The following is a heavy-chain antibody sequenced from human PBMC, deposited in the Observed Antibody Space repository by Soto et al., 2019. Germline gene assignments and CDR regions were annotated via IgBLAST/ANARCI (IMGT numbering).Heavy chain of an antibody. CDR3: AKDKGPWDSSSFY. CDR1: GFTFSSYA. Sequence: PGGSLRLSCAASGFTFSSYAISWVLQAPGKGLEWVSAISGSGGSTYYADSVKGRFTISRDNSKNTLYLQMNSLRAEDTAVYYCAKDKGPWDSSSFYWGQGTLVTVSS. D-gene: IGHD6-6*01. J-gene: IGHJ4*02. CDR2: ISGSGGST. V-gene: IGHV3-23*01.